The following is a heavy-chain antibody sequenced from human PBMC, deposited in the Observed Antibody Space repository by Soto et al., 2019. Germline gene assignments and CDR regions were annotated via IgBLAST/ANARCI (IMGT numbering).Heavy chain of an antibody. CDR1: GFTFSSYE. CDR3: ASFPFLRLYGMDV. J-gene: IGHJ6*02. V-gene: IGHV3-48*03. CDR2: ISSSGSTI. Sequence: GGSLRLSCAASGFTFSSYEMNWVRQAPGKGLEWVSYISSSGSTIYYADSVKGRFTISRDNAKNSLYLQMNSLRAEDTAVYYCASFPFLRLYGMDVWGQGTTVTVSS.